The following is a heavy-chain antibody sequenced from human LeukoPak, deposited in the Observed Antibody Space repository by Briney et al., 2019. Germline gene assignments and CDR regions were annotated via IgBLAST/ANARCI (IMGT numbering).Heavy chain of an antibody. V-gene: IGHV4-4*02. CDR3: ARAYSSLGYYYYMDV. Sequence: SGTLSLTCAVSGGSISSRNWWSWVRQPPGKGLEWIGEIYHSGSTNYNPSLQSRVSISVDKSKNQFSLKLTSVTAADTAVYYCARAYSSLGYYYYMDVWGKGTTVTVSS. D-gene: IGHD1-26*01. CDR2: IYHSGST. J-gene: IGHJ6*03. CDR1: GGSISSRNW.